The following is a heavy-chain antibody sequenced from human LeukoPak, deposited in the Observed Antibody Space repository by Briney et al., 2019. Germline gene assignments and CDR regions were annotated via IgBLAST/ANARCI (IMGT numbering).Heavy chain of an antibody. CDR2: ISGSGGST. V-gene: IGHV3-23*01. J-gene: IGHJ1*01. D-gene: IGHD6-19*01. CDR1: GFTFSSYA. CDR3: AKDARSGWYAEYFQH. Sequence: GGSLRHSCAASGFTFSSYAMSWVRQAPEKGLEWVSAISGSGGSTYYADSVKGRFTISRDNSKNTLYLQMNSLRAEDTAVYYCAKDARSGWYAEYFQHWGQGTLVTVSS.